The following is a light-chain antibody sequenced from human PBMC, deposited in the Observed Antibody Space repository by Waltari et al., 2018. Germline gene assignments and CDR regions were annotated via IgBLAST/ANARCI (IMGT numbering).Light chain of an antibody. CDR3: QHYVRLPAT. CDR2: GAS. V-gene: IGKV3-20*01. CDR1: QSINRA. Sequence: IVLTQSPGTLSLSPGERVTLSCRASQSINRALVWYQQKPGQAPRLLIYGASIRATGIPDRVSGSGSGTDFTLTISSLEPEDFAVYFCQHYVRLPATFGQGTKVEIK. J-gene: IGKJ1*01.